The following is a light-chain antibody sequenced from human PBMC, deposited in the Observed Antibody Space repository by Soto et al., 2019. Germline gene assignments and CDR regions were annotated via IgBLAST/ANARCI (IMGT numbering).Light chain of an antibody. V-gene: IGLV2-23*01. CDR1: SSNVGSYKL. J-gene: IGLJ2*01. Sequence: QSALTQPAYVSGSPGQSITISCTGTSSNVGSYKLVSWYQQHPGEAPKLMIYEASKRPSWVSNRFSGSKSGNTASLTISGLQAEDEADYYCCSYAGSDTMICGGGTKLTVL. CDR2: EAS. CDR3: CSYAGSDTMI.